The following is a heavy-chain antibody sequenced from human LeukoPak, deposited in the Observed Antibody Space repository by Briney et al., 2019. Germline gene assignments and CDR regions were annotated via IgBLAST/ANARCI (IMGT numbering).Heavy chain of an antibody. CDR3: ARGLTRYSGYDYDY. V-gene: IGHV4-38-2*02. J-gene: IGHJ4*02. Sequence: SETLSLTCTVSGGSISSGSYWGWIRQPPGKGLEWIGSIDHSGSTYYNPSLKSRVTISVDTSKNQSSLKLSSVTAADTAVYYCARGLTRYSGYDYDYWGQGTLVTVSS. D-gene: IGHD5-12*01. CDR1: GGSISSGSY. CDR2: IDHSGST.